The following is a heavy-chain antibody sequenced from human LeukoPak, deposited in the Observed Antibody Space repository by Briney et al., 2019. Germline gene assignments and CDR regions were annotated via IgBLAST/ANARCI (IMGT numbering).Heavy chain of an antibody. CDR2: ISAYNGHT. D-gene: IGHD3-9*01. Sequence: ASVKVSCKASGYIFTNYGISWVRQAPGRGLEWVGWISAYNGHTNYAQNLQGRVTMTTDTSTSTAYMELRSLRSDDTAVYYCARHLKYNILTGFRSSFGFDPWGQGTLVIVSS. V-gene: IGHV1-18*01. J-gene: IGHJ5*02. CDR1: GYIFTNYG. CDR3: ARHLKYNILTGFRSSFGFDP.